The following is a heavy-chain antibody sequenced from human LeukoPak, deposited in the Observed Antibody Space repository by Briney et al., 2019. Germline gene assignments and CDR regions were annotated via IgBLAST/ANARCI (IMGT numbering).Heavy chain of an antibody. CDR3: AKDLGCCSSFSCPFDY. CDR2: ISGSGGST. V-gene: IGHV3-23*01. Sequence: GGSLRLSCAASGFTVSSNYMSWVRQAPGKGLEWVSAISGSGGSTYYADCVKGRFTISRDNSKNTLFLQMNSLRAEDTAVYYCAKDLGCCSSFSCPFDYWGQGTLVTVSS. D-gene: IGHD2-2*01. CDR1: GFTVSSNY. J-gene: IGHJ4*02.